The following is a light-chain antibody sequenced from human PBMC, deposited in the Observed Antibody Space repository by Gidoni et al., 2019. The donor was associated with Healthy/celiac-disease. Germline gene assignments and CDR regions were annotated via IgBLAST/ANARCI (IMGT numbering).Light chain of an antibody. CDR1: SSNIGSNY. J-gene: IGLJ3*02. Sequence: QSALTQPPSASGTPGQRVTNSCSGSSSNIGSNYVYWYQQLPGTAPKLLIYRNNQRPSGVPDRFSGSKSGTSASLAISGLRSEDEADYYCAAWDDSLSGPVFGGGTKLTVL. CDR2: RNN. V-gene: IGLV1-47*01. CDR3: AAWDDSLSGPV.